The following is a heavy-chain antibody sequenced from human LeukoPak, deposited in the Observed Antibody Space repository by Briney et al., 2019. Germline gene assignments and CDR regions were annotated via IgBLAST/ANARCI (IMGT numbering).Heavy chain of an antibody. CDR1: RFTFSSSA. Sequence: PGGSLRLSCAASRFTFSSSAMSWVRQAPGKGLEWVSGITYSGGSTYYADSVKGRFTISRDNSKNTLYLQMNSLRAEDTAAYYCAKGGGGNFPFDYWGQGTLVTVSS. CDR2: ITYSGGST. V-gene: IGHV3-23*01. J-gene: IGHJ4*02. D-gene: IGHD4-23*01. CDR3: AKGGGGNFPFDY.